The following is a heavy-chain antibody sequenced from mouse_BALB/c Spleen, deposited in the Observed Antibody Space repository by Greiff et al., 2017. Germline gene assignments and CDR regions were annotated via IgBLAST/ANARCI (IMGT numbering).Heavy chain of an antibody. CDR2: IDPENGDT. Sequence: EVQLQQSGAELVRSGASVKLSCTASGFNIKDYYMHWVKQRPEQGLEWIGWIDPENGDTEYAPKFQGKATMTADTSSNTAYLQLSSLTSEDTAVYYCTAKEYGYGGSAMDYWGQGTSVTVSS. J-gene: IGHJ4*01. V-gene: IGHV14-4*02. CDR3: TAKEYGYGGSAMDY. D-gene: IGHD2-14*01. CDR1: GFNIKDYY.